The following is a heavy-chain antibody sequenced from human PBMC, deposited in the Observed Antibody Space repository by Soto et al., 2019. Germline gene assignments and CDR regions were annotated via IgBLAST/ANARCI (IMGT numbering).Heavy chain of an antibody. CDR1: GYAFSDHG. Sequence: QVRLVLSGDELKKPGASMKVSCKASGYAFSDHGISWVRQAPGQGLEWIGWISAYNGNTNYAQKFQGRVTVTTDASTTTAYMEVRSLTSDDMAVYYCARDHRYSSSFFDSWSQGTLITVSS. CDR2: ISAYNGNT. D-gene: IGHD6-6*01. J-gene: IGHJ4*02. CDR3: ARDHRYSSSFFDS. V-gene: IGHV1-18*03.